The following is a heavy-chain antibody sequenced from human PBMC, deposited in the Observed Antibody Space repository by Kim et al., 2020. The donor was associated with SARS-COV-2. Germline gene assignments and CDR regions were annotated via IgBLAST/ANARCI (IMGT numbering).Heavy chain of an antibody. J-gene: IGHJ3*02. CDR1: GGSISTPSRY. CDR2: IYYTGTS. Sequence: SETLSLTCTVSGGSISTPSRYWGWIRQPPGKGLEWIGSIYYTGTSYYNPSLKSRITISVDTSKNQFSLKLSSVTAADTAVYYCARKNDAFDTWGQGTMVTVSS. V-gene: IGHV4-39*01. CDR3: ARKNDAFDT.